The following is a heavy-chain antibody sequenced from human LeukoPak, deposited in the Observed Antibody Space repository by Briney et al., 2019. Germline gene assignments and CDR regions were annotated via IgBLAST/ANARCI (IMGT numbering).Heavy chain of an antibody. D-gene: IGHD2-2*01. CDR3: AREELSGSSTSCCSGLGY. Sequence: ASVKVSCKASGYTFSDYYMHWVRQAPGQGLEWMGWIDPNSGGTNYAQKFQGRVTVTRDTSISTASMELSRLRSDDTAVYYCAREELSGSSTSCCSGLGYWGQGALVTVSS. J-gene: IGHJ4*02. V-gene: IGHV1-2*02. CDR2: IDPNSGGT. CDR1: GYTFSDYY.